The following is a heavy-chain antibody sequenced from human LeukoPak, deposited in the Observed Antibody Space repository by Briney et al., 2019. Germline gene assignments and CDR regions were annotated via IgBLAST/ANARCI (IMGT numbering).Heavy chain of an antibody. CDR1: GITFSSNA. J-gene: IGHJ4*02. CDR3: ARGLLGAPTTYFDH. D-gene: IGHD1-26*01. CDR2: VTYDGSNK. V-gene: IGHV3-30-3*01. Sequence: GGSLRLSCAASGITFSSNAMHWVRQAPGKGLEWVAVVTYDGSNKYYADSVKGRFTISRDNSKNTLHLQMNSLRAEDTAVYYCARGLLGAPTTYFDHWGQGTLVTVSS.